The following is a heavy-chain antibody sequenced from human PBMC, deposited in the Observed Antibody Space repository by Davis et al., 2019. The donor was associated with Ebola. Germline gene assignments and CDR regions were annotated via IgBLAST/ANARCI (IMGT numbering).Heavy chain of an antibody. CDR1: GFTFSSYW. J-gene: IGHJ4*02. Sequence: GESLKISCAASGFTFSSYWMHWVRQAPGKGLEWVSVIYSGGSTYYADSVKGRFTISRDNSKNTLYLQMNSLRAEDTAVYYCAPSGSGFGAYYFDYWGQGTLVTVSS. D-gene: IGHD3-3*01. CDR3: APSGSGFGAYYFDY. CDR2: IYSGGST. V-gene: IGHV3-53*01.